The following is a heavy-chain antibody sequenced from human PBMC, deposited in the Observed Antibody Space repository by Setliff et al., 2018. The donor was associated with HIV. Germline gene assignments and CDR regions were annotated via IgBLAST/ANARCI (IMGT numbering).Heavy chain of an antibody. V-gene: IGHV4-61*05. D-gene: IGHD5-18*01. J-gene: IGHJ4*02. Sequence: PSETLSLTCTVSGGSISSSIYYWGWIRQPPGKGLEWIGFIYYSGSTNYNPSLKSRLTISVDTSKNQVSLKLSSVTAADTAVYYCARAGSYGWDYWGQGALVTVSS. CDR2: IYYSGST. CDR3: ARAGSYGWDY. CDR1: GGSISSSIYY.